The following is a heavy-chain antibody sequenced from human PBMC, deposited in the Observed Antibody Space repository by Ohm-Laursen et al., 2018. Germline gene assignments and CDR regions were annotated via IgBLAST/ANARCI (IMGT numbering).Heavy chain of an antibody. CDR2: IKVDGSEK. V-gene: IGHV3-7*01. CDR3: ARSGVNHGMDV. Sequence: LSLTCAASGFTFSSYWMTWVRQPPGKGLEWVARIKVDGSEKYYVDSVKGRFTISRDDAKNSLYLQMSSLRAEDTAVYYCARSGVNHGMDVWGQGTTVTVSS. J-gene: IGHJ6*02. CDR1: GFTFSSYW.